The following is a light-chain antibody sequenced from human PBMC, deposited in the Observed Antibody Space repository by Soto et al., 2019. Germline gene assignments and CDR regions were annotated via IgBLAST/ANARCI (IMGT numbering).Light chain of an antibody. CDR1: QSISSY. Sequence: DIQMTQSPSSLSASVGDRVTITCRASQSISSYLYWYQQKPGKAPKLMVFAASSLQSGVPSRFSGSGSGTDFTLTTSSLQPEDFETYYCEQNYSPPPTFGGGTKVEIK. V-gene: IGKV1-39*01. J-gene: IGKJ4*01. CDR3: EQNYSPPPT. CDR2: AAS.